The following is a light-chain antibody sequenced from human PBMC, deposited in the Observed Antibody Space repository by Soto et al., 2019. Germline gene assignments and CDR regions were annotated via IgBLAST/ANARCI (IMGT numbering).Light chain of an antibody. CDR1: QTIDNY. CDR2: GAS. CDR3: QQTYTIPFA. J-gene: IGKJ2*01. V-gene: IGKV1-39*01. Sequence: DMQMTQSPSSLSASVGDRVTITCRPGQTIDNYLNWYQHKPGKAPKLLIYGASTLQSGVSSRFTGSASGTDFTLTIDNLQAEDFATYYCQQTYTIPFAFGQGTKLEI.